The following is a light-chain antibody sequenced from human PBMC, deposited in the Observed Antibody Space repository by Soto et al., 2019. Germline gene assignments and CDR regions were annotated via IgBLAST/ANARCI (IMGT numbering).Light chain of an antibody. J-gene: IGKJ5*01. CDR1: QSVDSY. CDR3: QQYATSPTT. V-gene: IGKV3-20*01. CDR2: GTS. Sequence: EMVLTQSPDTLSLSPGERATVSCRASQSVDSYLAWYQQRPGQAPRLLIYGTSSRAIGIPGRFSGSGSGTDFTLTISRVEPEDFAVYYCQQYATSPTTFGQGTRLDNK.